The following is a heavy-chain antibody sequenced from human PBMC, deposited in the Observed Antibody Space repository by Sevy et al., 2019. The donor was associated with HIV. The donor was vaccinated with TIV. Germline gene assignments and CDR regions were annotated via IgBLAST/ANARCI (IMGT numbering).Heavy chain of an antibody. CDR2: LYYSGST. CDR1: GGSISSYY. Sequence: SETLSLTCTVSGGSISSYYWSWIRQPPGKGLEWIGYLYYSGSTNYNPSLRSRVIMSVDTSKNQFSLKLSSVTAADTAVYYCASGDYDRSGRRWGQWFDSWGQGTLVTVSS. V-gene: IGHV4-59*13. D-gene: IGHD3-22*01. CDR3: ASGDYDRSGRRWGQWFDS. J-gene: IGHJ5*01.